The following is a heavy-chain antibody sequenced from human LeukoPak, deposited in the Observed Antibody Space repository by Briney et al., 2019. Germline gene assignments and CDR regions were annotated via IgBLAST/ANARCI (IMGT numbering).Heavy chain of an antibody. CDR3: ATFTYYDFWSGYPAEDY. D-gene: IGHD3-3*01. CDR1: GGSISSSSYY. Sequence: PSETLSLTCTVSGGSISSSSYYWGWIRQPPGKGLEWIGSIYYSGSTYYNPSPKSRVTISVDTSKNQFSLKLSSVTAADTAVYYCATFTYYDFWSGYPAEDYWGQGTLVTVSS. J-gene: IGHJ4*02. CDR2: IYYSGST. V-gene: IGHV4-39*01.